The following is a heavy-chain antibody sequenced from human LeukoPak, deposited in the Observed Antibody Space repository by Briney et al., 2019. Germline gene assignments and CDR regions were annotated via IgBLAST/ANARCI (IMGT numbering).Heavy chain of an antibody. V-gene: IGHV3-23*01. D-gene: IGHD3-22*01. CDR3: AKDDSSGYWADAFDI. J-gene: IGHJ3*02. Sequence: PGGSLRLSCAASGFTFNSYAMSWVRQAPGKGLEWVSAISGSGGSTYYADSVKGRFTISRDNSKNTLYLQMNSLRAEDTAVYYCAKDDSSGYWADAFDIWGQGTMVTVSS. CDR2: ISGSGGST. CDR1: GFTFNSYA.